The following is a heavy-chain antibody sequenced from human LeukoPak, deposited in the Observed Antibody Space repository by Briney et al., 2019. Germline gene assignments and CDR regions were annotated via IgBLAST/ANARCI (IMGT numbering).Heavy chain of an antibody. J-gene: IGHJ5*02. D-gene: IGHD3-10*01. V-gene: IGHV4-34*01. CDR2: INHSGST. CDR1: GGSFSGYY. CDR3: ARVYYGSGSYRFDP. Sequence: SETLSLTCAVYGGSFSGYYWSWIRQPPGKGLKWIGEINHSGSTNYNPSLKSRVTISVDTSKDQFSLKLSSVTAADTAVYYCARVYYGSGSYRFDPWGQGTLVTVSS.